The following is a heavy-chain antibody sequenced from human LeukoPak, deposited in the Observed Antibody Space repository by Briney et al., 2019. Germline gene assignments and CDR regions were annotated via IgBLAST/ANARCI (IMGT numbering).Heavy chain of an antibody. CDR1: GFTVSSNY. CDR3: ARDRRVEDAFDI. CDR2: IYSGGST. Sequence: GSLRLSCAASGFTVSSNYMSWVRQAPGKGLEWVSVIYSGGSTYYADSVKGRFTISRDNSKNTLYLQMNSLRAEDTAVYYCARDRRVEDAFDIWGQGTMVTVSS. V-gene: IGHV3-53*01. D-gene: IGHD5-24*01. J-gene: IGHJ3*02.